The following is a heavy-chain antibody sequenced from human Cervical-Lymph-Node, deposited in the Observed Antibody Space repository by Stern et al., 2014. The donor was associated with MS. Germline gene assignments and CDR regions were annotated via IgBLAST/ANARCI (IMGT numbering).Heavy chain of an antibody. V-gene: IGHV1-46*01. CDR1: GYTFTSYY. D-gene: IGHD3-16*01. CDR3: ARDMAMITFGGVNYGMDV. CDR2: INPSGGST. Sequence: VQLVQSGAEVKKPGASVKVSCKASGYTFTSYYMHWVRQAPGQGLEWMGIINPSGGSTSYAQKFQGRVTMTRETSTSTVYMELSSLRSEDTAVYYCARDMAMITFGGVNYGMDVWGQGTTVTVSS. J-gene: IGHJ6*02.